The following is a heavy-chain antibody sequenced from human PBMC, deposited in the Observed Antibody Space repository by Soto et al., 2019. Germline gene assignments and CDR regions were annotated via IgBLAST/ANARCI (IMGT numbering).Heavy chain of an antibody. J-gene: IGHJ4*02. V-gene: IGHV3-33*01. Sequence: QVQLVESGGGVVQPGRSLRLSCAASGFTFSSYGMHWVRQAPGKGLEWVAVIWYDGSNKYYADSVKGRFTISRDNSKNTLYLQMNSLRAEDTAVYYCARDPRRRLAAAGTQVRVFDYWGQGTLVTVSS. D-gene: IGHD6-13*01. CDR3: ARDPRRRLAAAGTQVRVFDY. CDR1: GFTFSSYG. CDR2: IWYDGSNK.